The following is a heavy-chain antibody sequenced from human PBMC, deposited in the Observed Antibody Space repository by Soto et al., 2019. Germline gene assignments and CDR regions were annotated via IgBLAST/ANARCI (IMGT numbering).Heavy chain of an antibody. Sequence: GASVKVSCKASGYTFTSYYMHWVRQAPGQGLEWMGIINPSGGSTSYADNFQGRVTMTSDKSISTAYLELSNLRPDDTAVYYCARGLIHRGLVATHWGQGTPVTVSS. CDR3: ARGLIHRGLVATH. V-gene: IGHV1-46*01. J-gene: IGHJ4*02. D-gene: IGHD3-10*01. CDR2: INPSGGST. CDR1: GYTFTSYY.